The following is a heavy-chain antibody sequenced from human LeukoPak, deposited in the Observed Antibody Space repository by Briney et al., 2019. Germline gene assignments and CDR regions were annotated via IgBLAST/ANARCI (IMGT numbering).Heavy chain of an antibody. CDR3: ARRSMVQHLDV. CDR2: INTNTGNP. D-gene: IGHD3-10*01. CDR1: GYTFTNYA. Sequence: ASVKVSCKASGYTFTNYAMNWVRQAPGQGLEWMGWINTNTGNPTYAQGFTGRFVFSLDTSVSTAYLQISSLKAEDAAVYYCARRSMVQHLDVWGKGTTVTVSS. J-gene: IGHJ6*04. V-gene: IGHV7-4-1*02.